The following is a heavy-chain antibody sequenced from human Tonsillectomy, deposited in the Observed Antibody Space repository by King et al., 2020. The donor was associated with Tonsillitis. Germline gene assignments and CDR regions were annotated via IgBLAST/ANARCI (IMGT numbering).Heavy chain of an antibody. CDR2: ISDSSRAI. J-gene: IGHJ4*02. CDR1: GFTFNTYG. V-gene: IGHV3-48*04. CDR3: ARDRDTYARSSDHDY. D-gene: IGHD2-8*01. Sequence: EVQLVESGGGLVQPGGSLRLSCTASGFTFNTYGMNWVRQAPGKGLEWISYISDSSRAIYYADSVKGRFTISRDNAKNSLYLQMNSLRAEDTALYYCARDRDTYARSSDHDYWGQGTLVTVSS.